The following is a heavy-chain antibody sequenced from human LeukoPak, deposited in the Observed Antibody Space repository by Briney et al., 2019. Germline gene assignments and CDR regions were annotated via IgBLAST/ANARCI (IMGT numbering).Heavy chain of an antibody. V-gene: IGHV4-61*01. Sequence: KPSETLSLTCTVSGGSVSSGSYYWSWIRQPPGKGLEWIGYIYYSGSTNYNPSLKSRVTISVDTSKNQFSLKLSSVTAADTAVYYCARGGTTYYYGSGSYYNALASYWGQGTLVTVSS. D-gene: IGHD3-10*01. CDR2: IYYSGST. CDR3: ARGGTTYYYGSGSYYNALASY. CDR1: GGSVSSGSYY. J-gene: IGHJ4*02.